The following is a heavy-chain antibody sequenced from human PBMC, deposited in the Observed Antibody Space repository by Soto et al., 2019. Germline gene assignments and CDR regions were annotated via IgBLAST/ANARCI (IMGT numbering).Heavy chain of an antibody. Sequence: RASVKVSCKASGYTFTSHNIHWVRQAPGQGLEWMGIINPSGGDTTYAQQFQGRVTMTRDTSTRTVYMELSSLRSEDTAVYYCARGGCGGQCSFDYWGQGTMVTVSS. CDR2: INPSGGDT. V-gene: IGHV1-46*01. D-gene: IGHD3-10*02. J-gene: IGHJ4*02. CDR1: GYTFTSHN. CDR3: ARGGCGGQCSFDY.